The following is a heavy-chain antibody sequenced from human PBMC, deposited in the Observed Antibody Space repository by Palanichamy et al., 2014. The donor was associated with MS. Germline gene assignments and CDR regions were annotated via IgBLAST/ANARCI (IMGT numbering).Heavy chain of an antibody. CDR3: ASVRASSEEGYYFDY. J-gene: IGHJ4*02. Sequence: QVQLVESGGGVVQPGRSLRLSCAASGFRFRNYGMHXVRQAPGKGLECVAVIWYDGSNKYYADSVKGRLTVSRDNSKNTLYLQMNSLRVDDTAVYYCASVRASSEEGYYFDYWGQGTLVTVSS. V-gene: IGHV3-33*08. CDR1: GFRFRNYG. D-gene: IGHD6-25*01. CDR2: IWYDGSNK.